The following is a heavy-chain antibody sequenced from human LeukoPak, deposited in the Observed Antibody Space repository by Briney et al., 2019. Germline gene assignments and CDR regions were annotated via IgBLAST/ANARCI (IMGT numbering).Heavy chain of an antibody. D-gene: IGHD1-26*01. Sequence: GGSLRLSCAASGFTFSSFSSYAIHWVRQAPGKGLEWVAFISYDGSAKYYADSVKGRFTISRDSSKNTVYLQMNNLRAEDTALYYCARDQSGTYCVDYWGQGTLVTVSS. J-gene: IGHJ4*02. CDR3: ARDQSGTYCVDY. CDR1: GFTFSSFSSYA. CDR2: ISYDGSAK. V-gene: IGHV3-30*04.